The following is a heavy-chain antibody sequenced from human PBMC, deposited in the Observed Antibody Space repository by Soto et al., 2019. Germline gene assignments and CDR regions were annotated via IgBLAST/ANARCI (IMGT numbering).Heavy chain of an antibody. CDR1: GGSVRSRSYY. J-gene: IGHJ4*02. D-gene: IGHD6-13*01. V-gene: IGHV4-39*01. CDR3: ARHEGGAAADRPLDY. Sequence: QLRLQESGPGLVKSSETLSLTCTVSGGSVRSRSYYWGWIRQPPGKGLEWIASIYYSGRTHNNPAIKLPVTLSMNTYTNQSSLKRNSVPAADTAVYYCARHEGGAAADRPLDYWGQGTLVTVSS. CDR2: IYYSGRT.